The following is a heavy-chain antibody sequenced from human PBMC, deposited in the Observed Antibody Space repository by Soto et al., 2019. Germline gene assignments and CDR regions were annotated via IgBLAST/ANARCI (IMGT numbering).Heavy chain of an antibody. D-gene: IGHD3-3*01. CDR2: IYPGDSDT. J-gene: IGHJ6*02. CDR1: GYSFTSYW. CDR3: ARLQHTIFGDYYYYYYGMDV. V-gene: IGHV5-51*01. Sequence: PGESLKISCKGSGYSFTSYWIGWVRQMPGKGLEWMGIIYPGDSDTRYSPSFQGQVTISADKSISTAYLQWSSLKASDTAMYYCARLQHTIFGDYYYYYYGMDVWGQGTTVTVSS.